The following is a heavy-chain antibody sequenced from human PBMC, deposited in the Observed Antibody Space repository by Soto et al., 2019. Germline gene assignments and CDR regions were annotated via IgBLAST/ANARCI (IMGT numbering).Heavy chain of an antibody. CDR1: GFTFSSYA. J-gene: IGHJ4*01. CDR2: ISGSGGST. Sequence: GGSLRLSCAASGFTFSSYAMSWVRQAPGKGLEWVSAISGSGGSTYYADSVKGRFTISRDNSKNTLYLQMNSLRAEDTAVYYCAKGKHYDGSGTGGDFDYWGKGPLVTVSS. CDR3: AKGKHYDGSGTGGDFDY. D-gene: IGHD3-10*01. V-gene: IGHV3-23*01.